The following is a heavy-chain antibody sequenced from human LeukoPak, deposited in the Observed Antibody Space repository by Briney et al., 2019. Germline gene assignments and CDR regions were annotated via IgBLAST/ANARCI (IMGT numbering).Heavy chain of an antibody. CDR2: ITTTGDRI. CDR3: AKILASGSGSY. V-gene: IGHV3-48*03. Sequence: GGSLRLSCIASGFTFSRYEMNWVRQAPGKGLEWIAYITTTGDRIQYADSVKGRFTISRDNTKNSLYLQLNSLRADDTAIYYCAKILASGSGSYWGQGTLVTVSS. CDR1: GFTFSRYE. D-gene: IGHD3-10*01. J-gene: IGHJ4*02.